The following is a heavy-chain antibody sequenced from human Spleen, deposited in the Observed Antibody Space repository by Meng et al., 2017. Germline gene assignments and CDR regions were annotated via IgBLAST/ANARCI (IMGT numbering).Heavy chain of an antibody. J-gene: IGHJ4*02. V-gene: IGHV3-15*01. CDR1: GFTFSSYN. D-gene: IGHD3-9*01. Sequence: EVQLVESGGGLVQPGGSLRLSCAASGFTFSSYNMHSVRQAPGKGLEWVGRIKSNTDGGTAEYAAPVTGRFTISRDDSKSTLYLQMSGLRIDDTGVYYCTWDDKAVSDYWGQGTLVTVSS. CDR2: IKSNTDGGTA. CDR3: TWDDKAVSDY.